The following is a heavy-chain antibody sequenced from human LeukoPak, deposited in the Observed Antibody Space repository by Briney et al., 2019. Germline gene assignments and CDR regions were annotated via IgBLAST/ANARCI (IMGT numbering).Heavy chain of an antibody. CDR2: IYYSGST. Sequence: SETLSLTCTVSGGSISSSSYYWGWIRQPPGKGLEWIGSIYYSGSTYYNPSLKSRVTISVDTSKNQFSLKLSSVTAADTAVYYCARTASEEGWFDPWGQGTLVTVSS. CDR3: ARTASEEGWFDP. V-gene: IGHV4-39*07. D-gene: IGHD2-21*02. J-gene: IGHJ5*02. CDR1: GGSISSSSYY.